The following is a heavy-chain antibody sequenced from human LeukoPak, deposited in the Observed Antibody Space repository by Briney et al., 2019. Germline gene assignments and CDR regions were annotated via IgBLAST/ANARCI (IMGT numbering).Heavy chain of an antibody. J-gene: IGHJ5*02. D-gene: IGHD3-16*01. Sequence: GGSLRLSCAASGFTFSSYAMGWVRQGPGKGLDWVSTITGSGTNTYYADSVKGRFTISRDNSKNTLYLQMNSLIAEDTAIYYCAQSRGGWFDPWGQGTLVTVSS. CDR3: AQSRGGWFDP. V-gene: IGHV3-23*01. CDR1: GFTFSSYA. CDR2: ITGSGTNT.